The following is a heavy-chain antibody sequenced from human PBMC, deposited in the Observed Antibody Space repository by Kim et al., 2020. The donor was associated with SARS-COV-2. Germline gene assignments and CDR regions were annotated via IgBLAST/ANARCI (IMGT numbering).Heavy chain of an antibody. V-gene: IGHV3-53*04. CDR2: IYSGGST. D-gene: IGHD3-16*02. CDR3: ARDRQIMITFGGVIPNYYYYGMDV. CDR1: GFTVSSNY. J-gene: IGHJ6*02. Sequence: GGSLRLSCAASGFTVSSNYMSWVRQAPGKGLEWVSVIYSGGSTYYADSVKGRFTISRHNSKNTLYLQMNSLRAEDTAVYYCARDRQIMITFGGVIPNYYYYGMDVWGQGTTVTVSS.